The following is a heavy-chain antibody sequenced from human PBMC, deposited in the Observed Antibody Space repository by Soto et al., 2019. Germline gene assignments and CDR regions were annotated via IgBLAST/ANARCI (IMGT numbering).Heavy chain of an antibody. J-gene: IGHJ6*02. CDR1: GYSFTSYW. CDR3: ARSGYESLTGYLTMDV. Sequence: GESLKISCKASGYSFTSYWIAWVRQTPGKGLGWMGIIYPGDSDTRYSPSFQGQVTISADKSISTAYLQWSSLKASDTAMYYCARSGYESLTGYLTMDVWGQGTTVTVSS. CDR2: IYPGDSDT. D-gene: IGHD3-9*01. V-gene: IGHV5-51*01.